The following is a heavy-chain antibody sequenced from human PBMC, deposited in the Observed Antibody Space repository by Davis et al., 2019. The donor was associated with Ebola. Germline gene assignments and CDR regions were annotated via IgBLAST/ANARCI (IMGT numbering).Heavy chain of an antibody. D-gene: IGHD3-9*01. Sequence: PSETLSLTCAVYGGSFSGYYWSWIRQPPGKGLEWIGEINHSGSTNYNPSLKSRVTISVDTSKNQFSLKLSSVTAADTAVYYCARGSVSDQTDWYYYYMDVWGKGTTVTVSS. CDR3: ARGSVSDQTDWYYYYMDV. V-gene: IGHV4-34*01. CDR1: GGSFSGYY. CDR2: INHSGST. J-gene: IGHJ6*03.